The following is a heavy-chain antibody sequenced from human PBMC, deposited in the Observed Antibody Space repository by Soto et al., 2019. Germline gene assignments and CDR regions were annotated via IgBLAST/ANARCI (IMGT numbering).Heavy chain of an antibody. CDR1: GGTFSNYA. CDR3: ARDGAVACTDPYYYGMDV. J-gene: IGHJ6*02. V-gene: IGHV1-69*12. D-gene: IGHD6-19*01. CDR2: TFPLFATS. Sequence: QVQLVQYGAEVKKPESSVKVSCKASGGTFSNYAFSWVRQAPGQGLEWMGGTFPLFATSTYAQKFQGRVTITADDSTRTVYMELSSLPSEDTAVYYCARDGAVACTDPYYYGMDVWGQGTTVTVSS.